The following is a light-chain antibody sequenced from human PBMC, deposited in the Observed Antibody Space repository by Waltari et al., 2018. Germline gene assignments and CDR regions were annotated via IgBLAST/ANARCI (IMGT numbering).Light chain of an antibody. J-gene: IGKJ3*01. CDR2: TTS. CDR1: QTINTY. V-gene: IGKV1-39*01. Sequence: DIQMTQSPSSLSASVGDRVTITCRAGQTINTYFIWYQQKPGKAPKLLISTTSSLQSGVPSRFSGSGSGTEFTLTISSLQPEDFATYYCQQTYSAPFTFGPGTKVNIK. CDR3: QQTYSAPFT.